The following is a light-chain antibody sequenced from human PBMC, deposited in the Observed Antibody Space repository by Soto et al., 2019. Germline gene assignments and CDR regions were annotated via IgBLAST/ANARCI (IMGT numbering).Light chain of an antibody. CDR1: QSVRSY. CDR3: QQWSDWPPT. V-gene: IGKV3-11*01. CDR2: ETS. J-gene: IGKJ4*01. Sequence: EIVLTQSPATLSLSPGERATLSCRASQSVRSYLNCYQQKPGQAPRLLIHETSNRATGIPDRFTGSGSGTDFTLTISSLEPEDFAVYHCQQWSDWPPTFGGGTKVEI.